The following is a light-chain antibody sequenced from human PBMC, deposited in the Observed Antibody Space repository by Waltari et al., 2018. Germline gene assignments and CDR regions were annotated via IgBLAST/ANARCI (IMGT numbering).Light chain of an antibody. CDR3: CSYAGSFIFV. CDR1: SGSVGNYNY. J-gene: IGLJ2*01. V-gene: IGLV2-11*01. Sequence: QSALTQPRSVSGSPGQSVTISCTGTSGSVGNYNYVSWYQHHPGEAPRLIIYDVSNRPSGVPHRFSGSKSDNTASLTISGLQTEDEGDYYCCSYAGSFIFVFGGGTKLTVL. CDR2: DVS.